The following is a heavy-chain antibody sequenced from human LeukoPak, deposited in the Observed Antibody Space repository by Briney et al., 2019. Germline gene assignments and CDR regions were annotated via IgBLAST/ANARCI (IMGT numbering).Heavy chain of an antibody. V-gene: IGHV3-48*03. J-gene: IGHJ6*04. CDR3: AREALYGMDA. CDR2: ISSSGSTI. Sequence: GGSLRLSCAASGFTFSSYEMNWVRQAPGKGLEWVSYISSSGSTIYYADSVKGRFTISRDNAKNSLYLQMNSLRAEDTAVYYCAREALYGMDAWGKGTTVTVSS. CDR1: GFTFSSYE.